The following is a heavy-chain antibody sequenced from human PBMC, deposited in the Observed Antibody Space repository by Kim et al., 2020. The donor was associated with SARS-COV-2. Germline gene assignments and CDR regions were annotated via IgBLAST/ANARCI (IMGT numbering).Heavy chain of an antibody. CDR3: ARHFLGTSIRLLGLFQFDY. D-gene: IGHD2-2*02. CDR1: GGSISSSGYY. Sequence: SETLSLTCAVSGGSISSSGYYWGWIRQPPGKGLEWIGSVYYTGATYYNPSLKSRVTISVDTSNNQFSLKLSSVTAADTAVYYCARHFLGTSIRLLGLFQFDYWGQGTLVTVSS. CDR2: VYYTGAT. J-gene: IGHJ4*02. V-gene: IGHV4-39*01.